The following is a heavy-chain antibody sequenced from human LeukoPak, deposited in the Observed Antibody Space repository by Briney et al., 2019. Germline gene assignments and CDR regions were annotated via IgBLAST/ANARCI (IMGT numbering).Heavy chain of an antibody. V-gene: IGHV5-51*01. CDR2: IYPGDSDT. J-gene: IGHJ4*02. CDR3: ARQNDFRLDY. Sequence: GESLKISCEASGYSFTSYWIAWVRQMPGKGLEWMGIIYPGDSDTRYSPSLQGQVTISVDTSIGTAYLQWSSLKASDTAIYYCARQNDFRLDYWGQGTLVTVSS. CDR1: GYSFTSYW. D-gene: IGHD3-3*01.